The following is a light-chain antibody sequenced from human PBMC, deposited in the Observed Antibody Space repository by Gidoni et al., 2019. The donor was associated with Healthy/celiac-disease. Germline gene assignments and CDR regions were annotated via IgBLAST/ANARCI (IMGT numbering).Light chain of an antibody. CDR3: QQSYSTPWT. J-gene: IGKJ1*01. V-gene: IGKV1-39*01. CDR1: QSISSY. Sequence: DIQMTQSPSSLSASVGDRVTITCRASQSISSYLNWYQQKPGKAPKLLIYAASSLQSGVPSRFSCSVSVTDFTLTISSLPPEDFATYYCQQSYSTPWTFGQVTKVEIK. CDR2: AAS.